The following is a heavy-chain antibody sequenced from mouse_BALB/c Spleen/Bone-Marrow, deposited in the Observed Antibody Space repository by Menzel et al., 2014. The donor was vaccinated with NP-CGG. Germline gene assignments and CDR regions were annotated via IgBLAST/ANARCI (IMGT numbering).Heavy chain of an antibody. CDR2: VSPGGSYT. CDR3: ARQREVRPYYYAMDY. D-gene: IGHD2-14*01. Sequence: EVQLVESGGGLVKPGGSLKLSCAASGFTFSSYAMSWVRQTPEKRLEWVATVSPGGSYTYYPDSVKGRFTIARDNAKNTLYLQMSSLRSEDTAMYYCARQREVRPYYYAMDYWGQGTSVTVSS. J-gene: IGHJ4*01. V-gene: IGHV5-9-3*01. CDR1: GFTFSSYA.